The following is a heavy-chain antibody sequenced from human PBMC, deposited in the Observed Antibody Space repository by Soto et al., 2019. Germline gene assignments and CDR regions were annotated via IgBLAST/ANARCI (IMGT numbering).Heavy chain of an antibody. CDR3: ARAEGFPRSWFDT. Sequence: PSETLSLTCGVYGGSFRNYYWIWVRQPPGKGLEWIGEVNHSGEATYNPSLQSRITISLDTSNSQFSLKLTSVTAADTAMYFCARAEGFPRSWFDTWGQGTQVTVSS. D-gene: IGHD3-10*01. CDR2: VNHSGEA. CDR1: GGSFRNYY. V-gene: IGHV4-34*01. J-gene: IGHJ5*02.